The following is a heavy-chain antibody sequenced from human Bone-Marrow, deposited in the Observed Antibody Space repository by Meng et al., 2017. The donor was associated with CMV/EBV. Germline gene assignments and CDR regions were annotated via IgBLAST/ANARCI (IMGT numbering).Heavy chain of an antibody. V-gene: IGHV1-46*01. J-gene: IGHJ4*02. D-gene: IGHD2-2*01. Sequence: QVQLVQSGAEVKKPGAAVKVPCKTSGYTFTSYYIHWVRQAPGQGLEWMGIINPTNGDTNYPQKFQGRVTMTRDTSTSTVYMELSSLRSEDTAVYYCVRTTPRVYCTSTNCYSDYWGQGTLVTVSS. CDR2: INPTNGDT. CDR3: VRTTPRVYCTSTNCYSDY. CDR1: GYTFTSYY.